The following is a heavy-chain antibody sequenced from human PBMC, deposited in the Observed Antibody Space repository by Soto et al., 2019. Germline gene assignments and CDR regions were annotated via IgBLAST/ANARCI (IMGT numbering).Heavy chain of an antibody. V-gene: IGHV1-18*01. J-gene: IGHJ3*02. CDR2: ISAYNGNT. D-gene: IGHD1-26*01. CDR1: GYTFTSYG. CDR3: ARDYFAGVYIVGATTDAFDI. Sequence: ASVKVSCKASGYTFTSYGISWVRQAPGQGLEWMGWISAYNGNTNYAQKLQGRVTMTTDTSTSTAYMELRSLRSDDTAVYYCARDYFAGVYIVGATTDAFDIWGQGTMVTVSS.